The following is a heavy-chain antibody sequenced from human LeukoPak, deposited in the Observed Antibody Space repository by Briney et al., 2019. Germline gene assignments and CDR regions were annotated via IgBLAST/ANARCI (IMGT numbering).Heavy chain of an antibody. J-gene: IGHJ4*02. D-gene: IGHD4-17*01. CDR2: IKQDGSEK. Sequence: PGGSLRLSCAASGFTVSSNYMSWVRQAPGKGLEWVANIKQDGSEKYYVDSVKGRFTISRDNAKNSLYLQMNSLRAEDTAVYYCASEGTYGDYVVYWGQGTLVTVSS. CDR3: ASEGTYGDYVVY. CDR1: GFTVSSNY. V-gene: IGHV3-7*01.